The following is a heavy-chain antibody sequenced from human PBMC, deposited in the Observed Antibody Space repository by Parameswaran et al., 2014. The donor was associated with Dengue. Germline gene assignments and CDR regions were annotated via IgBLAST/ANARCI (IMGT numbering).Heavy chain of an antibody. D-gene: IGHD6-6*01. J-gene: IGHJ4*02. CDR1: GGSISSGGYY. Sequence: SETLSLTCTVSGGSISSGGYYWSWIRQHPGKGLEWIGEINHSGSTNYNPSLKSRVTISVDTSKNQFSLKLSSVTAADTAVYYCARCYSSSSKYYFDYWGQGTLVTVSS. CDR3: ARCYSSSSKYYFDY. V-gene: IGHV4-31*03. CDR2: INHSGST.